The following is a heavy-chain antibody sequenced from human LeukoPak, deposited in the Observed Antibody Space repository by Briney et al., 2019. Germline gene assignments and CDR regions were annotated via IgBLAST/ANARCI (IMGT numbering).Heavy chain of an antibody. V-gene: IGHV3-23*01. CDR1: GFTFSSYA. CDR2: ISGSGGST. D-gene: IGHD2/OR15-2a*01. J-gene: IGHJ4*02. Sequence: GGSLRLSCAASGFTFSSYAMSWVRQAPGKGLEWVSAISGSGGSTYYADSVKGRFTISRDNSKNTLYLQMNSLRAEDTALYYCAKGDRFYAGPSHDYWGQGTLVTVSS. CDR3: AKGDRFYAGPSHDY.